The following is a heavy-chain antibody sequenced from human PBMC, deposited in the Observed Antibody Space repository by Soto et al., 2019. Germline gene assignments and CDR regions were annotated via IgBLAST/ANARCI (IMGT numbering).Heavy chain of an antibody. D-gene: IGHD1-26*01. V-gene: IGHV5-10-1*01. CDR2: IDPSDSYT. CDR3: ARHSSTAPLYYYYGMDV. CDR1: GYSFTSYW. Sequence: PGESLKISCKGSGYSFTSYWISWVRQMPGKGLEWMGRIDPSDSYTNYSPSFQGHVTISAVKSISTAYLQWSSLKASDTAMYYCARHSSTAPLYYYYGMDVWGQGTTVTVSS. J-gene: IGHJ6*02.